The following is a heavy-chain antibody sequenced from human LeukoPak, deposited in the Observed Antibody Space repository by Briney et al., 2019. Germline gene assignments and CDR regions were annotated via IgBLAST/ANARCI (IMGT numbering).Heavy chain of an antibody. D-gene: IGHD1-26*01. Sequence: PGGSLRLSCAASGFTFSSYAMSWVRQAPGKGLEWVSAISGSGGSTYYADSVKGRFTISRDNSKNTLYLQMNSLRAEDTAVYYCASGRAMGRYFAVSYYGMDVWGQGTTVTVSS. V-gene: IGHV3-23*01. J-gene: IGHJ6*02. CDR1: GFTFSSYA. CDR3: ASGRAMGRYFAVSYYGMDV. CDR2: ISGSGGST.